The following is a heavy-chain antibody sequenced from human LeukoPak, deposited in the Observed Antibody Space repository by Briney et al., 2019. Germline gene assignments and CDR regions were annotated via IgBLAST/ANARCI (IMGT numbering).Heavy chain of an antibody. D-gene: IGHD6-19*01. V-gene: IGHV4-39*07. CDR2: IYYSGST. CDR1: GGSISSSSYY. CDR3: ARESYSSGWFLVDY. J-gene: IGHJ4*02. Sequence: SETLSLTCTVSGGSISSSSYYWGWIRQPPGKGLEWIGSIYYSGSTYYNPSLKSRVTISVDTSKYQFSLKLSSVTAADTAVYYCARESYSSGWFLVDYWGQGTLVTVSS.